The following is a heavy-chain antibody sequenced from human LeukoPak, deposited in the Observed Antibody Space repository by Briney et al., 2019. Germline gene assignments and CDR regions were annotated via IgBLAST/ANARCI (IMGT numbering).Heavy chain of an antibody. J-gene: IGHJ4*02. CDR2: IKQSGRQK. D-gene: IGHD3-22*01. V-gene: IGHV3-7*05. CDR3: AGPLPYYYDSSGYFY. Sequence: SLRLSCAASGFTFSSYWTSWVSHPPGKGLEWGANIKQSGRQKYSADSVKGRFTISRDNAKHSLYLQMNSLRAEDTAMYYCAGPLPYYYDSSGYFYWGQGTLVTVSS. CDR1: GFTFSSYW.